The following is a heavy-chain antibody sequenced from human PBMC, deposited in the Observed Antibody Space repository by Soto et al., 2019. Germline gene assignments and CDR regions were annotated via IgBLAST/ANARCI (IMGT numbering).Heavy chain of an antibody. J-gene: IGHJ6*02. CDR1: GGSISSSNW. CDR2: IYHSGST. CDR3: ARDLNCSGGSCYSGGTYYGMDV. Sequence: QVQLQESGPGLVKPSGTLSLTCAVSGGSISSSNWWSWVRQPPGKGLEWIGEIYHSGSTNYNPSRKSRVTISVDKSKNQFSLKLSSVTAADTAVYYCARDLNCSGGSCYSGGTYYGMDVWGQGTTVTVSS. D-gene: IGHD2-15*01. V-gene: IGHV4-4*02.